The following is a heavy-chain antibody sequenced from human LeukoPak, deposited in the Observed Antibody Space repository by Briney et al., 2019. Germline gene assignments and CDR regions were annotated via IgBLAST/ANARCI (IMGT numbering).Heavy chain of an antibody. Sequence: PGGSLRLSCAASGFTFSSYVMHWVRQAPGKGLEWVAVLSYDGTNKYYADSVKGRFTISRDNAKKSLYLQMNSLRAEDTAVYYCARDSSGWSVDYWGQGTLVTVSS. D-gene: IGHD6-19*01. J-gene: IGHJ4*02. CDR2: LSYDGTNK. CDR3: ARDSSGWSVDY. V-gene: IGHV3-30-3*01. CDR1: GFTFSSYV.